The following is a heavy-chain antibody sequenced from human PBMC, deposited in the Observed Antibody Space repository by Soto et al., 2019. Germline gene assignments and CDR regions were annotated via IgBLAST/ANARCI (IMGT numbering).Heavy chain of an antibody. CDR2: INHSGST. V-gene: IGHV4-39*07. CDR1: GDSINSDKYY. CDR3: ARGEVNTIFGVVITL. D-gene: IGHD3-3*01. J-gene: IGHJ4*02. Sequence: SETLSVTCSVSGDSINSDKYYWGWICQPPGKGLEWIGEINHSGSTNYNPSLKSRVTISVDTSKNQFSLKLSSVTAADTAVYYCARGEVNTIFGVVITLWGQGTLVTVSS.